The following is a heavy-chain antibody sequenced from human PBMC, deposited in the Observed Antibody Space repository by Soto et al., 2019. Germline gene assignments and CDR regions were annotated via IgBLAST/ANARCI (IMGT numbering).Heavy chain of an antibody. CDR2: ISAYNGNT. V-gene: IGHV1-18*04. Sequence: ASVKVSCKASGYTFTSYGISWVRQAPGQGLEWMGWISAYNGNTNYAQKLQGRVTMTTDTSTSTAYMELRSLRSDDTAVYYCARDVRFEQLAGNYYYYYGMDVWGQGTTVTVSS. J-gene: IGHJ6*02. D-gene: IGHD6-6*01. CDR1: GYTFTSYG. CDR3: ARDVRFEQLAGNYYYYYGMDV.